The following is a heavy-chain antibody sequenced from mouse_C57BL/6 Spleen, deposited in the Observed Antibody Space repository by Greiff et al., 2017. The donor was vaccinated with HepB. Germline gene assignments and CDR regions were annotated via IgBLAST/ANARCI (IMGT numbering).Heavy chain of an antibody. Sequence: DVKLVESGGGLVQPKGSLKLSCAASGFTFNTYAMHWVRQAPGKGLEWVARIRSKSSNYATYYADSVKDRFTISRDDSQSMLYLQMNNLKTEDTAMYYCVRGDYYGSSYLFAYWGQGTLVTVSA. V-gene: IGHV10-3*01. J-gene: IGHJ3*01. D-gene: IGHD1-1*01. CDR3: VRGDYYGSSYLFAY. CDR2: IRSKSSNYAT. CDR1: GFTFNTYA.